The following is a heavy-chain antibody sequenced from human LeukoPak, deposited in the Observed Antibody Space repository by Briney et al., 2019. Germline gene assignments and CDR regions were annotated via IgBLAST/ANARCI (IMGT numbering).Heavy chain of an antibody. Sequence: GRSLRLSCAASGFTFSSYGMHWVRQAPGKGLEWVAVISNDGFNKYYTDSVKGRFTISRDNSKNTEYLQMSGLRAEDTAVYYCAKEWIRGVINYWGQGTLVTVSS. D-gene: IGHD3-10*01. J-gene: IGHJ4*02. V-gene: IGHV3-30*18. CDR3: AKEWIRGVINY. CDR1: GFTFSSYG. CDR2: ISNDGFNK.